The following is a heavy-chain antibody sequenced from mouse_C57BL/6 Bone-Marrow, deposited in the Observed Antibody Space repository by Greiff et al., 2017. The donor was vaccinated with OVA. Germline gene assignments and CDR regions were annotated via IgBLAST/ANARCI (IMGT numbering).Heavy chain of an antibody. V-gene: IGHV10-1*01. D-gene: IGHD6-1*01. Sequence: EVHLVESGGGLVQPKGSLKLSCAASGFSFNTYAMNWVRQAPGKGLEWVARIRSKSNNYATYYADSVKDRFTISRDDSESMLYLQMNNLKTEDTAMYYCVRQATFMDYWGQGTSVTVSS. J-gene: IGHJ4*01. CDR3: VRQATFMDY. CDR2: IRSKSNNYAT. CDR1: GFSFNTYA.